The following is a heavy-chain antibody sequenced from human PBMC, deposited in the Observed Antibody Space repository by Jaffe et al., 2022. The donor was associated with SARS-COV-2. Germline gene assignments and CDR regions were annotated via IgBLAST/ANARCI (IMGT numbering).Heavy chain of an antibody. CDR1: GFSLSDYY. D-gene: IGHD4-17*01. CDR3: ARRHNYDDDPPIDY. CDR2: ISGSDNII. J-gene: IGHJ4*02. V-gene: IGHV3-11*01. Sequence: QVQLVESGGGLVKPGGSLRLSCAASGFSLSDYYMTWIRQAPGRGLEWISYISGSDNIIYYADSVQGRFTVSRDNAKKTLYLEMRSLRTEDTAVYYCARRHNYDDDPPIDYWGQGTLVTVSS.